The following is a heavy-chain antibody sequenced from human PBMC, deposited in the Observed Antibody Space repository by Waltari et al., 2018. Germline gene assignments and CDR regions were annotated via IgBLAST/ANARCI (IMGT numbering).Heavy chain of an antibody. CDR3: ARDGSGSYSNPFFLSLWYFDY. CDR1: GFTFSDYY. V-gene: IGHV3-11*04. D-gene: IGHD3-10*01. J-gene: IGHJ4*02. CDR2: ISSSGSTI. Sequence: QVQLVESGGGLVKPGGSLRLSCAASGFTFSDYYMSWIRQAPGKGLEWVSYISSSGSTIYYADSVKGRFTISRDNAKNSLYLQMNSLRAEDTAVYYCARDGSGSYSNPFFLSLWYFDYWGQGTLVTVSS.